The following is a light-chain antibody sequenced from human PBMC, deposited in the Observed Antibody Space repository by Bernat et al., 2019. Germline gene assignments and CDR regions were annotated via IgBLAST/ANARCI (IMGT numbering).Light chain of an antibody. J-gene: IGKJ2*01. CDR1: QSLVYSDGNTY. Sequence: DVVMTQSPLSLPVTLGQPASISCRSSQSLVYSDGNTYLNWFQQRPGQSPRRLIYKVSNRDSGVPDRFSGSGSGTDCTLKISRVAAEDVGVYYCMQGTHWPLYTFGQGTKLEIK. CDR3: MQGTHWPLYT. CDR2: KVS. V-gene: IGKV2-30*01.